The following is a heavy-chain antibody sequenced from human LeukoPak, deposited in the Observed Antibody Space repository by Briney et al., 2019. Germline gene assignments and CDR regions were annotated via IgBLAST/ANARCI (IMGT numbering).Heavy chain of an antibody. Sequence: ASVKVSCKASGGTFSSYAISWVRQAPGQGLEWMGGIIPIFGTANYAQKFQGSVTITADESTSTAYMELSSLRSEDTAVYYCARDRKSYYDSSGDSDYFDYWGQGTLVTVSS. J-gene: IGHJ4*02. V-gene: IGHV1-69*13. D-gene: IGHD3-22*01. CDR3: ARDRKSYYDSSGDSDYFDY. CDR2: IIPIFGTA. CDR1: GGTFSSYA.